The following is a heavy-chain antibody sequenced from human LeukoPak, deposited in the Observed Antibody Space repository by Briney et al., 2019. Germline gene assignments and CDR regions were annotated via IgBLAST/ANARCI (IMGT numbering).Heavy chain of an antibody. V-gene: IGHV1-69*06. CDR3: ARRVSGLRRHDAFDI. J-gene: IGHJ3*02. CDR1: GGTFSSYA. D-gene: IGHD5-12*01. Sequence: SVKVSCKACGGTFSSYAISWVRQAPGQGLEWMGGIIPIFGTANYAQKFQGRVTITADKSTSTAYMELSSLRSEDTAVYYCARRVSGLRRHDAFDIWGQGTMVTVSS. CDR2: IIPIFGTA.